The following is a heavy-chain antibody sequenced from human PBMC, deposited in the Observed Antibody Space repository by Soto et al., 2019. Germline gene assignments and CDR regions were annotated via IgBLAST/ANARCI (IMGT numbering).Heavy chain of an antibody. D-gene: IGHD3-3*01. CDR1: GFTFSSYG. CDR3: AKDSSHITIFGVVMAPYGMDV. Sequence: GGSLRLSCAASGFTFSSYGMHWVRQAPGKGLEWVAVISYDGSNKYYADSVKGRFTISRDNSKNTLYLQMNSLRAEDTAVYYCAKDSSHITIFGVVMAPYGMDVWGQGTTVTVSS. V-gene: IGHV3-30*18. CDR2: ISYDGSNK. J-gene: IGHJ6*02.